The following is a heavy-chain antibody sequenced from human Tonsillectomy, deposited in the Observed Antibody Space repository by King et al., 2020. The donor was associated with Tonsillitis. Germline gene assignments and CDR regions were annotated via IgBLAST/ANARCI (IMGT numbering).Heavy chain of an antibody. CDR3: ARAPVGSYRTFWYQEREEYAFDI. CDR2: ISSDGCDK. CDR1: GFTFNNYW. Sequence: VQLVESGGGLIQPGGSLRLSCAASGFTFNNYWMHWVRQAPGKGLVWVSRISSDGCDKTYADSVKGGFTISRDNAKNTLYLQMNSLRAEDTAVYFCARAPVGSYRTFWYQEREEYAFDIWGQGTMVTVSS. D-gene: IGHD1-26*01. V-gene: IGHV3-74*01. J-gene: IGHJ3*02.